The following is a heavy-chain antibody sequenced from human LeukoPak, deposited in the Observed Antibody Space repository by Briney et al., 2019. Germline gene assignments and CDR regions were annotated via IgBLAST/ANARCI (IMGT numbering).Heavy chain of an antibody. V-gene: IGHV3-48*03. Sequence: GGSLRLSCSASGFTFSTYEMNWVRQAPGKGLEWVSSISSRAGSIYYADSVKGRFTISRDNAKNSLYLQMNSLRDEDTAAYYCARVGALSSSWLLYWGQGTLVTVSS. J-gene: IGHJ4*02. CDR1: GFTFSTYE. CDR2: ISSRAGSI. CDR3: ARVGALSSSWLLY. D-gene: IGHD6-13*01.